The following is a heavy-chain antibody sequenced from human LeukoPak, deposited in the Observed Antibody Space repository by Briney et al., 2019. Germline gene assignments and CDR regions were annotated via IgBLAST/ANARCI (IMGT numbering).Heavy chain of an antibody. CDR2: ISSGSITI. Sequence: GGSLRLSCAASGFTFSSYNMNWVRQAPGKGLEWVSYISSGSITIYYADSVKGRFTISRDNAKNSLYLQMNSLRAEDTAVYYCASVTDTAMAYYYYYYMDVWGKGTTVTVSS. V-gene: IGHV3-48*01. CDR3: ASVTDTAMAYYYYYYMDV. CDR1: GFTFSSYN. J-gene: IGHJ6*03. D-gene: IGHD5-18*01.